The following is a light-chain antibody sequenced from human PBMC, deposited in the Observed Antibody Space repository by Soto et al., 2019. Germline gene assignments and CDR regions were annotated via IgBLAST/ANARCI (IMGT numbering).Light chain of an antibody. CDR1: STNIGRNS. J-gene: IGLJ3*02. V-gene: IGLV1-44*01. CDR3: AAWDDSLSGWV. Sequence: LTQPPSASGTPGQRVSISCSGSSTNIGRNSISWYQNLPGTAPKLLIYTNNQRPSGVPARFSGSKSGTSASLAISGLQSEDEADYYCAAWDDSLSGWVFGGGTKLTVL. CDR2: TNN.